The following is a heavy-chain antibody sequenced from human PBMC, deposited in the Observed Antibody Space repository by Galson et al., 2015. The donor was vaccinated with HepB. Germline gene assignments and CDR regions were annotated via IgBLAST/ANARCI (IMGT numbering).Heavy chain of an antibody. J-gene: IGHJ6*03. D-gene: IGHD2-21*01. Sequence: SLRLSCAASGFTFRDYGMHWVRQAPGKGLEWVAVIWHGGRNKYYADSVKGRFTISRDNSQNTLYLQMNSLRAEDTAVYYCARDGQGLLLGYYYYYMDDWGKGTTVSVSS. CDR2: IWHGGRNK. CDR1: GFTFRDYG. V-gene: IGHV3-33*01. CDR3: ARDGQGLLLGYYYYYMDD.